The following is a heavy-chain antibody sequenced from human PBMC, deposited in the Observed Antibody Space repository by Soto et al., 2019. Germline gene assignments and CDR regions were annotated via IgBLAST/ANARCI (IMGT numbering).Heavy chain of an antibody. V-gene: IGHV5-51*01. CDR3: VRGGVPTRTFDS. CDR2: IYPSDSHT. Sequence: PGESLKISCKGSGYNFAGFSIAWVRQMPGKGLELMGIIYPSDSHTIYRPSFQGQVTISDDKSISSAYMQWSSLRASDPDLYYCVRGGVPTRTFDSWRPGTTVTVSS. CDR1: GYNFAGFS. D-gene: IGHD3-3*01. J-gene: IGHJ4*02.